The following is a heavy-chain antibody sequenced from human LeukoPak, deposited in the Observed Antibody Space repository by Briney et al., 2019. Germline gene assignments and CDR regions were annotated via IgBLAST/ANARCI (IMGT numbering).Heavy chain of an antibody. CDR3: ARDPWASIGTTPYYFDY. Sequence: GGSLRLPCAASGFTFSSYSMNWVRQAPGKGLEWVAFISSYSSCSTSTYIYYADSVKGRFTISRDNARNSLYLQMNSLRAEDTAVYFCARDPWASIGTTPYYFDYWGQGALVTVSS. V-gene: IGHV3-21*01. CDR2: ISSYSSCSTSTYI. D-gene: IGHD1-1*01. CDR1: GFTFSSYS. J-gene: IGHJ4*02.